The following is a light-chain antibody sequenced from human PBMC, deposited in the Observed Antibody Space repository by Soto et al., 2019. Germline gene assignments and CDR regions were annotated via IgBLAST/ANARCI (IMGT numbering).Light chain of an antibody. J-gene: IGLJ1*01. Sequence: QSALAQPASVSGSPGQSITISCTGTSSDVGSYNYVSWYQHHPGKAPKLMISEVSNRPSGVSNRFSGSKSGNTASLTISGLQTEDEADYYSSSFTSSSTGFFVFGTGTKVTVL. CDR3: SSFTSSSTGFFV. CDR2: EVS. V-gene: IGLV2-14*01. CDR1: SSDVGSYNY.